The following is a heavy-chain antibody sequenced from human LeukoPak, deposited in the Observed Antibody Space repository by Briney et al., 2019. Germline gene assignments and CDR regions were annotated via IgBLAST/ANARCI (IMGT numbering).Heavy chain of an antibody. CDR2: IWYDGSNK. CDR1: GFTFSSYG. D-gene: IGHD3-16*01. V-gene: IGHV3-33*01. Sequence: GRSLRLSCAASGFTFSSYGMHWVRQAPGKGLEWVAFIWYDGSNKYYADSVKGRFTISRDNSKNTLYLQMNSLRAEDTAVYYCARIRYDDPEGYYYYGMDVWGQGTTVTVSS. CDR3: ARIRYDDPEGYYYYGMDV. J-gene: IGHJ6*02.